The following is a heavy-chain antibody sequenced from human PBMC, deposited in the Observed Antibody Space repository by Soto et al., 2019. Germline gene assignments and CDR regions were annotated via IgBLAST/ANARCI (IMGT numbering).Heavy chain of an antibody. CDR2: IIPILGIA. CDR3: ALSTMVRGVYYFDY. J-gene: IGHJ4*02. V-gene: IGHV1-69*02. D-gene: IGHD3-10*01. Sequence: QVQLVQSGAEVKKPGSSVKVSCKASGGTFSSYTISWVRQAPGQGLEWMGRIIPILGIANYAQKFQGRVTITADKSTSTAYMELSSLRSEDTAVYYCALSTMVRGVYYFDYWGQGTLVTVSS. CDR1: GGTFSSYT.